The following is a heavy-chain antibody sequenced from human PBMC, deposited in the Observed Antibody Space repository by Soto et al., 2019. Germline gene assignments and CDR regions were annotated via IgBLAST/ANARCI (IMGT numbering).Heavy chain of an antibody. D-gene: IGHD3-9*01. J-gene: IGHJ4*02. V-gene: IGHV4-59*01. CDR3: ARAGSYYDILTGYFDPFDY. CDR1: GGSISSFY. CDR2: IYYSGST. Sequence: PSETLSLTCTVSGGSISSFYWSWIRQPPGKGLEWIGYIYYSGSTNYNPSLKSRVTISVDTSKNQFSLKLSSVTAADTAVYYCARAGSYYDILTGYFDPFDYWGQGTLVTVSS.